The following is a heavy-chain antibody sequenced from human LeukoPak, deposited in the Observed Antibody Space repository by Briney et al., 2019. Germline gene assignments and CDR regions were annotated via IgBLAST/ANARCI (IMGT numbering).Heavy chain of an antibody. Sequence: GASGKVSCKASGGTCSSYAICWVRQASGQWLEWMGGIIPIFGTANYAQKFQGRVTITADESTSTAYMELSSLRSEDTAVYYCARDRDIAAAGYYFDYWGQGTLVTVSS. J-gene: IGHJ4*02. CDR3: ARDRDIAAAGYYFDY. D-gene: IGHD6-13*01. V-gene: IGHV1-69*13. CDR2: IIPIFGTA. CDR1: GGTCSSYA.